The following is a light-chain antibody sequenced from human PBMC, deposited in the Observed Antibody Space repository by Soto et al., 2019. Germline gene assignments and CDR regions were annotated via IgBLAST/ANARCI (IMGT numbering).Light chain of an antibody. V-gene: IGKV1-5*03. Sequence: DIQMTQSPSTLSASVGDRVTITCRASQSISSWLAWYQQKPGKAPSLLIYKASTLQGGVPARFSGSGSGTEFTLTISSLQPDDFATYYCQQYHDYSRTFGQGTEVEI. CDR2: KAS. J-gene: IGKJ1*01. CDR1: QSISSW. CDR3: QQYHDYSRT.